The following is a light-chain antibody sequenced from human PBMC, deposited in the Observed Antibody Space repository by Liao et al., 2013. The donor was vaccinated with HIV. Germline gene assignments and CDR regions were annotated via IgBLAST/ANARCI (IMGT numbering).Light chain of an antibody. CDR3: HVWDITSGHV. CDR2: YNS. V-gene: IGLV3-21*01. J-gene: IGLJ1*01. CDR1: NIGSKS. Sequence: SYVLTQPPSVSVAPGKTANITCGGDNIGSKSVHWYQQKPGQAPVLVIYYNSDRPSGIPERFSGSNSGNAATLTISRIEAGDEADYYCHVWDITSGHVFGTGTKVT.